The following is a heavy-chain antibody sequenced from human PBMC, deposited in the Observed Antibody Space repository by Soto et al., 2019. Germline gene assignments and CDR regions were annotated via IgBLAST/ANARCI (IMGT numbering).Heavy chain of an antibody. D-gene: IGHD6-6*01. J-gene: IGHJ6*02. CDR3: ARGATSSSRLYYYYSYGMDV. V-gene: IGHV4-34*01. Sequence: PSETLSLTCAVYGGSFSGYYWSWIRQPPGKGLEWIGEIYYSGSTNYNPSLKSRVTISVDTSKNQFSLKLSSVTAADTAVYYCARGATSSSRLYYYYSYGMDVWGQGTTVTVSS. CDR1: GGSFSGYY. CDR2: IYYSGST.